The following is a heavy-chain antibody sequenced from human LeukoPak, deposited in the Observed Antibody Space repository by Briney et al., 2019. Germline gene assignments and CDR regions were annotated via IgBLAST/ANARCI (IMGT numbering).Heavy chain of an antibody. V-gene: IGHV4-59*08. J-gene: IGHJ6*02. CDR2: IHHSGST. CDR1: GVSMSACY. Sequence: SETLSLTCTVSGVSMSACYWTWIRQPPGKGLEWIGYIHHSGSTNYNPSLRSRVTISVDTSKNQFSLTLSAVTAADTAVYYCAGDYGGFEGVMDVWGQGITVTVS. CDR3: AGDYGGFEGVMDV. D-gene: IGHD4-23*01.